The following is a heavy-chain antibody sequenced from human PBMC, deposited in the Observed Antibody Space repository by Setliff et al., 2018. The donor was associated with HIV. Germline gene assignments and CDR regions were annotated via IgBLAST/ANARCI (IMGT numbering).Heavy chain of an antibody. D-gene: IGHD6-13*01. CDR2: IYTSGST. V-gene: IGHV4-61*09. CDR3: ASHAPYTSSWNAAAFDI. Sequence: SETLSLTCTVSGGSISSGSYYWSWIRQPAGKGLEWIGHIYTSGSTKYNPSLKSRVTISIDTSKNQFSLKLSSVTPADTAVYYCASHAPYTSSWNAAAFDIWGQGTMVTVSS. J-gene: IGHJ3*02. CDR1: GGSISSGSYY.